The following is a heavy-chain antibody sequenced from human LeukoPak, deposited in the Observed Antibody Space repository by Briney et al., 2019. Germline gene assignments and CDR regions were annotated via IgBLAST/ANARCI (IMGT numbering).Heavy chain of an antibody. D-gene: IGHD6-6*01. CDR1: GGSISSGSYY. J-gene: IGHJ5*02. V-gene: IGHV4-61*02. CDR2: IYTSGST. Sequence: KPSETLSLTCTVSGGSISSGSYYWSWIRQPAGKGLEWIGRIYTSGSTNYNPSLKSRVTISVDTSKNQFSLKLGSVTAADTAVYYCAREVRYSSSMLDWFDPWGQGTLVTVSS. CDR3: AREVRYSSSMLDWFDP.